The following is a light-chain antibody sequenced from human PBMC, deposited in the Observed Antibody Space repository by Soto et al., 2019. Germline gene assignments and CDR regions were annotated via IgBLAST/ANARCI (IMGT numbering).Light chain of an antibody. CDR2: GAF. J-gene: IGKJ5*01. CDR1: QSISSN. CDR3: LQYANWPPIT. V-gene: IGKV3-15*01. Sequence: EIVLTQSPATLSVSPGERATLSCRASQSISSNLAWYQQKPGQAPRLLIYGAFTRATGIPVRFSGSGSGTEFTLTINHVQSDDFALYHCLQYANWPPITFGQGTRLEIK.